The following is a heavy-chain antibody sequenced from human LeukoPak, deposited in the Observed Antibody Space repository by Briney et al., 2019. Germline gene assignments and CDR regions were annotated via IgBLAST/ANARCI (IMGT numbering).Heavy chain of an antibody. J-gene: IGHJ4*02. CDR1: GFTFRNYY. CDR3: ARAVH. V-gene: IGHV3-11*04. CDR2: ISSSGDDT. Sequence: GGSLRLSCVVSGFTFRNYYMSWIRQAPGKGLEWVSYISSSGDDTDYADPVKGRFTISRDNAKNSVYLQMTSLRVEDTAMYYCARAVHWGKGTLVTVST.